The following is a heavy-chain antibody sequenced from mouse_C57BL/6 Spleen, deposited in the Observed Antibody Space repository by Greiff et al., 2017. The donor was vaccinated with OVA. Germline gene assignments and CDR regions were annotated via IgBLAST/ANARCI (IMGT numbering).Heavy chain of an antibody. CDR3: ARWDGYSWYFDV. D-gene: IGHD2-3*01. CDR1: GFSLTSYG. Sequence: VKLVESGPGLVQPSQSLSITCTVSGFSLTSYGVHWVRQSPGKGLEWLGVIWSGGSTDYNAAFISRLSISKDNSKSQVFFKMNSLQAEDTAIYYCARWDGYSWYFDVWGTGTTVTVSS. CDR2: IWSGGST. J-gene: IGHJ1*03. V-gene: IGHV2-2*01.